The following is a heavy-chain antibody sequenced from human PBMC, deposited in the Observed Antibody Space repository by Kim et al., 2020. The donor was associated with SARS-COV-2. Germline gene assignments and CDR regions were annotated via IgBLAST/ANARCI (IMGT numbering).Heavy chain of an antibody. Sequence: GGSLRLSCTTSGFTFTGYAMSWVRQAPGKGLEWVSSIDGSDGTTYYVDSVEGRFTISRDNSKNTLYLQMNTLRADDTAIYYCIKEGWGWIWDHWGQGTRV. D-gene: IGHD2-21*01. CDR3: IKEGWGWIWDH. J-gene: IGHJ4*02. CDR2: IDGSDGTT. V-gene: IGHV3-23*01. CDR1: GFTFTGYA.